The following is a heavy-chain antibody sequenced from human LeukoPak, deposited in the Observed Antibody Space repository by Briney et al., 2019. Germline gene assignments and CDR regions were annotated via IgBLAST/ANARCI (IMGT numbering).Heavy chain of an antibody. J-gene: IGHJ4*02. D-gene: IGHD6-6*01. CDR3: ARGPNSNWSGLDF. CDR1: GFSFSGHW. V-gene: IGHV3-74*01. CDR2: ISPTGSTT. Sequence: GGSLSLSCTASGFSFSGHWMHWARQLPGKGLVWVSRISPTGSTTSYADSVKGRFTVSRDNAKNTLYLQVNNLRAEDTAVYYCARGPNSNWSGLDFWGQGTLLTVSS.